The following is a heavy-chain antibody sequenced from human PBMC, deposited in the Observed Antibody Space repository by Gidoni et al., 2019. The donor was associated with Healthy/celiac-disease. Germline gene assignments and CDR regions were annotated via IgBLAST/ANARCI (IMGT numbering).Heavy chain of an antibody. J-gene: IGHJ4*02. CDR2: INHSGST. Sequence: QVQLQQWGAGLLKPSETLSLTCAVYGGSFSGYYWSWIRQPPGKGLEWIGEINHSGSTNYNPSLKSRVTISVDTSKNQFSLKLSSVTAADTAVYYCARGRYYDSSGHYLLDYWGQGTLVTVSS. CDR3: ARGRYYDSSGHYLLDY. CDR1: GGSFSGYY. D-gene: IGHD3-22*01. V-gene: IGHV4-34*01.